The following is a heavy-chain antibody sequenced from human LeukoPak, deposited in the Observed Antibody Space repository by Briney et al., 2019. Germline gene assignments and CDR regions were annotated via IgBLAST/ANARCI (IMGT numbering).Heavy chain of an antibody. CDR1: GFMFTTYA. CDR2: ISYDGSNT. V-gene: IGHV3-30*04. J-gene: IGHJ5*02. CDR3: ARDGYCSSTSCYAEGESRTLSSLGFDP. Sequence: GGSLRLSCAASGFMFTTYAMHWVRQAPGKGLEWVAVISYDGSNTYYAGSLKGRLTISRDNSKNTLYLQMNSLRAEDAAVYYCARDGYCSSTSCYAEGESRTLSSLGFDPWGQGTLVTVSS. D-gene: IGHD2-2*03.